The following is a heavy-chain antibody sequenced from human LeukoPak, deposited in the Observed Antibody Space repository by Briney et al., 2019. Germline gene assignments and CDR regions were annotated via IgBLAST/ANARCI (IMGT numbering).Heavy chain of an antibody. CDR1: GYTFTSYD. Sequence: GASVKVSCKASGYTFTSYDINWVRQATGQGLEWMGWMNPSSGNTGYAQKFQGRVTMTRDTSISTAYMELSSLRSEDTAVYYCARGSRDDYYDFWSGYYRYYYYYGMDVWGQGTTVTVSS. D-gene: IGHD3-3*01. J-gene: IGHJ6*02. V-gene: IGHV1-8*01. CDR3: ARGSRDDYYDFWSGYYRYYYYYGMDV. CDR2: MNPSSGNT.